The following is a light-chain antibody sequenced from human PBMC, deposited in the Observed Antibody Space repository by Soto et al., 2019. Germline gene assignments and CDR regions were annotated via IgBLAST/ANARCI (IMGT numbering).Light chain of an antibody. Sequence: QSVLTQPPSVSGAPGQRVTISCTGSSSNIGAVYDVHWYQQYPGTAPKLLIYGNSNRPSGVPDRFSGSKSGTSASLAISALQAEDEADYYCQSYDSSLSGYVFGTGTKLTVL. V-gene: IGLV1-40*01. J-gene: IGLJ1*01. CDR2: GNS. CDR3: QSYDSSLSGYV. CDR1: SSNIGAVYD.